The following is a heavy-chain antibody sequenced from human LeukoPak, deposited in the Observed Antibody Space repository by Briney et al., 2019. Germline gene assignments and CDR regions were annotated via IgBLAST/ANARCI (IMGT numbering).Heavy chain of an antibody. CDR2: IIPIFGTA. V-gene: IGHV1-69*13. CDR3: ARWRASGGYYYYYMDV. J-gene: IGHJ6*03. Sequence: SVKVSCKASGGTFSSYAISWVRQAPGQGLEWMGGIIPIFGTANYAQKFQGRVTITADESTGTAYMELSSLRSEDTAVYYCARWRASGGYYYYYMDVWGKGTTVTVSS. D-gene: IGHD3-10*01. CDR1: GGTFSSYA.